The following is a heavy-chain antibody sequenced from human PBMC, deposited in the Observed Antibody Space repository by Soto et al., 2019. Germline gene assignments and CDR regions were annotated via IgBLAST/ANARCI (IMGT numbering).Heavy chain of an antibody. D-gene: IGHD3-10*01. Sequence: SETLSLTCTVSGESLNNYYWSWIRQPPGKGLEWIGFVHYSGSTGYNPSLKSRVTISVDTSKNQLSLKVTSVTTADTAIYFCARGRVPAVWGQGALVTVSS. J-gene: IGHJ4*02. CDR1: GESLNNYY. V-gene: IGHV4-59*01. CDR3: ARGRVPAV. CDR2: VHYSGST.